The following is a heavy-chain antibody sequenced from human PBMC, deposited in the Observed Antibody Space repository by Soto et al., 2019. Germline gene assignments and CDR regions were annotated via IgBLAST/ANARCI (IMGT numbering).Heavy chain of an antibody. Sequence: ASVKVSCKASGYTFTSYGISWVRQAPGQGLEWMGWISAYNGNTNNAQKLQGRVTMTTDTSTSTAYMELRSLRSDDTAVYYCARDPRPLRGFNWFDPWGQGTLVTVSS. CDR1: GYTFTSYG. CDR2: ISAYNGNT. CDR3: ARDPRPLRGFNWFDP. J-gene: IGHJ5*02. V-gene: IGHV1-18*01. D-gene: IGHD3-10*01.